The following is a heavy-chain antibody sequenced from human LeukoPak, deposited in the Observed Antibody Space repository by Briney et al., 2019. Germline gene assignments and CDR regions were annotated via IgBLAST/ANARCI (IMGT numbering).Heavy chain of an antibody. J-gene: IGHJ6*03. V-gene: IGHV4-34*01. CDR2: INHSGST. Sequence: PETLSLTCAVYGVSFSGYYWSWIRQPPGKGLEWIGEINHSGSTNYNPSLKSRVTISVDTSKNQFSLKLSSVTAADTAVYYCARGRRSGWYRYDIYYYMDVWGKGTTVTVSS. CDR1: GVSFSGYY. D-gene: IGHD6-19*01. CDR3: ARGRRSGWYRYDIYYYMDV.